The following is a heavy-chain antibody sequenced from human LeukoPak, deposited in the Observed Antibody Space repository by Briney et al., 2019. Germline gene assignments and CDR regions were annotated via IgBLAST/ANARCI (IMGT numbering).Heavy chain of an antibody. D-gene: IGHD2-2*01. CDR1: GFTFSSYA. V-gene: IGHV3-30-3*01. CDR2: ISYDGSDK. J-gene: IGHJ1*01. Sequence: GGSLRLSCAASGFTFSSYAMHWARQAPGKGLEWVAVISYDGSDKYYADSVKGRFTISRDNSKNTLYLQMNSLRAEDTAVYYCARGVVVPADNEYFQHWGQGTLVTVSS. CDR3: ARGVVVPADNEYFQH.